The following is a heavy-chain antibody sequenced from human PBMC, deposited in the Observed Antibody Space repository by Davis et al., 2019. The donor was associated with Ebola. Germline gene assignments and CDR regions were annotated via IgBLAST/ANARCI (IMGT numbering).Heavy chain of an antibody. CDR1: GFSFSTTW. V-gene: IGHV3-74*01. CDR2: IKSDDIST. J-gene: IGHJ6*02. CDR3: VRDRYYTMDV. Sequence: GESLKISCVASGFSFSTTWMHWVRQAPGKGLVWLTRIKSDDISTTYADSVKGRFTISRDNAKNTLYLQMNSLSAEDTAIYYCVRDRYYTMDVWGQGTTVTVSS. D-gene: IGHD3-3*01.